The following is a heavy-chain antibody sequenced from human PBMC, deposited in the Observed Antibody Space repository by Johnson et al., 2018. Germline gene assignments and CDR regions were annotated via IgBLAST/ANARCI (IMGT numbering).Heavy chain of an antibody. CDR2: IYTSGST. D-gene: IGHD3-22*01. V-gene: IGHV4-4*07. Sequence: VQLVESGPGLVRPSETLSLTCTVSGGSITNNYWSWIRRPAGKGLEWIGRIYTSGSTLYNPSLKSRVTISLDTPNNQFSLKATSVTAADTAVYYCARGNYCERSGVVFDIWGQGTMVTVSS. CDR3: ARGNYCERSGVVFDI. J-gene: IGHJ3*02. CDR1: GGSITNNY.